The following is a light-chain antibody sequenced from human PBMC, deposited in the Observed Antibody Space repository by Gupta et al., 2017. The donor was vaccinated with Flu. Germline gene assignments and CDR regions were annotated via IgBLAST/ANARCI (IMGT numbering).Light chain of an antibody. CDR2: ANK. CDR1: SSNIGSNP. V-gene: IGLV1-44*01. CDR3: AAWDDSLFGVV. J-gene: IGLJ2*01. Sequence: QSVLTQPPSASGTPGQRVTISCSGSSSNIGSNPVNWYRQLPGAAPTLLIYANKQRPSGVPDRFSGSKSGTAAYLAISGLQSEDESDYSCAAWDDSLFGVVFGGGTKLTVL.